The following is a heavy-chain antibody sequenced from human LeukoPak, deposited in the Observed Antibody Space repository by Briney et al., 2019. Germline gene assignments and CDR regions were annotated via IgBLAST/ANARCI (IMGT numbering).Heavy chain of an antibody. Sequence: SETLSLTCTVSGGSMSSYYWSWIRQPPGKGLEWIGYLYSSGSTNYNPSLKSRVTISLDTSKNQFSLKLSSVTAADTAVYYCAGHHPRNTVDFWGQGTLVTVSS. J-gene: IGHJ4*02. D-gene: IGHD2/OR15-2a*01. CDR2: LYSSGST. CDR3: AGHHPRNTVDF. CDR1: GGSMSSYY. V-gene: IGHV4-59*08.